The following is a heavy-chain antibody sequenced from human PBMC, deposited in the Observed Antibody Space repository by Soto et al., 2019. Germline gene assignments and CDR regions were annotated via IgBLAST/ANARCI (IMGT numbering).Heavy chain of an antibody. CDR2: IYHSGST. J-gene: IGHJ5*02. CDR1: GGSISSSNW. V-gene: IGHV4-4*02. CDR3: ARGAVAGTGDWFAP. Sequence: SETLSLTCAVSGGSISSSNWWSWVRQPPGKGLEWIGEIYHSGSTNYNPSLKSRVTISVDKSKNQFSLKLSSVTAADTAVYYCARGAVAGTGDWFAPWGQGTLVTVSS. D-gene: IGHD6-19*01.